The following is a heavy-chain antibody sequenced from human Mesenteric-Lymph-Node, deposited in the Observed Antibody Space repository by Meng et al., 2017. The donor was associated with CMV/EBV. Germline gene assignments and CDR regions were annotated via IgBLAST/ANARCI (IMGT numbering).Heavy chain of an antibody. D-gene: IGHD6-6*01. V-gene: IGHV4-39*07. CDR3: ARGVGVAARPRAFDI. Sequence: GSLRLSCTVSGGSISSSNYYWGWIRQPPGTGLEWIGSVYYSGSTYYNPSLKSRVTISVDTSKNQFSLKLSSVTAADTAVYYCARGVGVAARPRAFDIWGQGTMVTVSS. J-gene: IGHJ3*02. CDR2: VYYSGST. CDR1: GGSISSSNYY.